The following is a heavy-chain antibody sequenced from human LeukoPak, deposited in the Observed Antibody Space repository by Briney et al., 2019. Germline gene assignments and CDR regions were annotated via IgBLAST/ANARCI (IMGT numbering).Heavy chain of an antibody. D-gene: IGHD3-3*01. CDR1: GGSISSSSYY. Sequence: SETLSLTCTVSGGSISSSSYYWGWVRQPPGKGLEWIGSIYYSGSTYYNPSLKSRVTISVDTSKNQFSLKLSSVTAADTAVYYCASRPYYDFWSGYSPAFDYWGQGTLVTVSS. CDR3: ASRPYYDFWSGYSPAFDY. CDR2: IYYSGST. V-gene: IGHV4-39*01. J-gene: IGHJ4*02.